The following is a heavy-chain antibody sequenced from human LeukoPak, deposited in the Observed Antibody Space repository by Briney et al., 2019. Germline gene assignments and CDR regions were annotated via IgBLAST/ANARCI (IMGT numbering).Heavy chain of an antibody. CDR3: AAQGVTIFEYYFDC. V-gene: IGHV3-23*01. CDR2: VSGSGGST. CDR1: GFSFSSYG. D-gene: IGHD3-3*01. J-gene: IGHJ4*02. Sequence: PGGSLRLSCAASGFSFSSYGMSWVRQAPGKGLEWVSGVSGSGGSTYYADSVKGRFTISRDNSKNTLYLQMNSQRVEDTAVYYCAAQGVTIFEYYFDCWGQGTLVTVSS.